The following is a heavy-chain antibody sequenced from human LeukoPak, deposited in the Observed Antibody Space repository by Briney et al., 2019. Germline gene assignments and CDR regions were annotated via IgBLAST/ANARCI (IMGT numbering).Heavy chain of an antibody. D-gene: IGHD3-10*01. V-gene: IGHV4-4*07. CDR1: GGSISSYY. CDR3: ARSYGSGSRYYYYYMDV. Sequence: PSETLSLTCTVSGGSISSYYWSWIRQPAGKGLEWIGRIYTSGSTNYNPSLKSRVTMSVDTSKNQFSLKLSSVTAADTAVYYCARSYGSGSRYYYYYMDVWGKGTTVTISS. J-gene: IGHJ6*03. CDR2: IYTSGST.